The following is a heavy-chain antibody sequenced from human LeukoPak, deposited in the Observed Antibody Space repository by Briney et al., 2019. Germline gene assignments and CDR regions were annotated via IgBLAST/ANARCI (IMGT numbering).Heavy chain of an antibody. Sequence: PGGSLRLSCTASGFTFGDYAMIWVRQAPGKGLEWVSVIYSGGSTYYADSVKGRFTISRDNSKNTLYLQMNSLRAEDTAVYYCARGPGNYYDSSGSFDYWGQGTLVTVSS. J-gene: IGHJ4*02. CDR2: IYSGGST. D-gene: IGHD3-22*01. CDR1: GFTFGDYA. V-gene: IGHV3-53*01. CDR3: ARGPGNYYDSSGSFDY.